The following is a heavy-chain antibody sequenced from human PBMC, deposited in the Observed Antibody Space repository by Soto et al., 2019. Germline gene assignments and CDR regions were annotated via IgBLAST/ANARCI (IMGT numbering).Heavy chain of an antibody. CDR1: GGTFSSYA. V-gene: IGHV1-69*06. CDR3: ARGGARPIYYYYGMDV. Sequence: GASVKVSCKASGGTFSSYAISWVRQAPGQGLEWMGGIIPIFGTANYAQKFQGRVTITADKSTSTAYMELSSLRSEDTAVYYCARGGARPIYYYYGMDVWGQGTTVTVSS. CDR2: IIPIFGTA. J-gene: IGHJ6*02. D-gene: IGHD6-6*01.